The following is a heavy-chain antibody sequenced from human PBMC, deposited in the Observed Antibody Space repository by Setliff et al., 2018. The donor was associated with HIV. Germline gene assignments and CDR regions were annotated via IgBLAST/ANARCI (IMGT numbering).Heavy chain of an antibody. V-gene: IGHV4-34*01. Sequence: PSETLSLTCAVYGGSFSGYYWSWIRQPPGKGLEWIGEINHSGSTNYTPSLKSRVTISVDTSKNQFSLKMSSVTAADTAVYYCARGPVGGNSRGYFDCWGQGTLVTVPQ. D-gene: IGHD2-21*02. CDR3: ARGPVGGNSRGYFDC. CDR2: INHSGST. CDR1: GGSFSGYY. J-gene: IGHJ4*02.